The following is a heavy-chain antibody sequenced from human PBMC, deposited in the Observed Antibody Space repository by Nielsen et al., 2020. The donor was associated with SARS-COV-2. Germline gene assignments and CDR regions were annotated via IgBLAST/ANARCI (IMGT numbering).Heavy chain of an antibody. V-gene: IGHV1-69*01. CDR2: IIPIFGTA. CDR3: ARTTLTTGDYYYYYYMDV. Sequence: WVRQAPGQGLEWMGGIIPIFGTANYAQKFQGRVTITADEFTSTAYMELSSLRSEDTAVYYCARTTLTTGDYYYYYYMDVWGKGTTVTVSS. D-gene: IGHD4-11*01. J-gene: IGHJ6*03.